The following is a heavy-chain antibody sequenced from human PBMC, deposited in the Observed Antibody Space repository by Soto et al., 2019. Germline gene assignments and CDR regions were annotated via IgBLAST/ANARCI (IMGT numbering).Heavy chain of an antibody. D-gene: IGHD1-7*01. CDR2: ISAYNGNT. CDR1: GYTFTSYG. V-gene: IGHV1-18*04. Sequence: ASVKVSCKASGYTFTSYGISWVRQAPGQGLEWMGWISAYNGNTNYAQKLQGRVTMTTDTSTSTAYMELRSLRSDDTAVYYCARGSRMFNWNYGGPFGYWGQGTLVTVS. J-gene: IGHJ4*02. CDR3: ARGSRMFNWNYGGPFGY.